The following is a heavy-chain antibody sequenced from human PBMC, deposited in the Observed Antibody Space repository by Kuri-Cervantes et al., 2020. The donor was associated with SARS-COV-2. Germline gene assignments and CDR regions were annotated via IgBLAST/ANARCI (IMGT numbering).Heavy chain of an antibody. CDR1: GGSISSSSYY. CDR3: ARANVRAILSYYYYYGMDV. D-gene: IGHD3-16*02. Sequence: LSLTCTVSGGSISSSSYYRGWIRQAPGKGLEWVSYISSSSSYTNYADSVKGRFTISRDNAKNSLYLQMNSLRAEDTAVYYCARANVRAILSYYYYYGMDVWGQGTTVTVSS. V-gene: IGHV3-11*06. CDR2: ISSSSSYT. J-gene: IGHJ6*02.